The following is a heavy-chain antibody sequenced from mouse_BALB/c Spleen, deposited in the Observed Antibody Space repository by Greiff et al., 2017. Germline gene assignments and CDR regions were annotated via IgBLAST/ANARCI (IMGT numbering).Heavy chain of an antibody. Sequence: QVQLQQSGAELVRPGTSVKVSCKASGYAFTNYLIEWVKQRPGQGLEWIGVINPGSGGTNYNEKFKGKATLTADKSSSTAYMQLSSLTSDDSAVYFCARQLTGTYWGQGTLVTVSA. D-gene: IGHD4-1*01. CDR3: ARQLTGTY. CDR2: INPGSGGT. CDR1: GYAFTNYL. J-gene: IGHJ3*01. V-gene: IGHV1-54*01.